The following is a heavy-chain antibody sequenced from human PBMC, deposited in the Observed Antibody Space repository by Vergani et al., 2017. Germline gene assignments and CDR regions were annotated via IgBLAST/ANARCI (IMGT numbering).Heavy chain of an antibody. CDR1: FDSIRNLY. Sequence: QVQLQESGPGMVKSSETLTLTCSVSFDSIRNLYCNWIRQPPGKGLEWIGSIHYSEHTNYNPTLKTRVTISVNTSKNQFSLTLTSVTAAATAVYYCASDTHSGQRADRWGQGILVTVTS. CDR3: ASDTHSGQRADR. CDR2: IHYSEHT. D-gene: IGHD6-19*01. J-gene: IGHJ5*02. V-gene: IGHV4-59*11.